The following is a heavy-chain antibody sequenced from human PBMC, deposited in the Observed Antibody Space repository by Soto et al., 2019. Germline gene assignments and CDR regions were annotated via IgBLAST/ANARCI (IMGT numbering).Heavy chain of an antibody. CDR1: GGSISSGGYS. CDR3: ARLRTHYYGMDV. J-gene: IGHJ6*02. V-gene: IGHV4-30-2*01. CDR2: IYHSGST. D-gene: IGHD1-1*01. Sequence: TRSLTCAVSGGSISSGGYSWSWIRQPPGKGLEWIGYIYHSGSTYYNPSLKSRVTISVDRSKNQFSLKLSSVTAADTAVYYCARLRTHYYGMDVWGQGTTVTVSS.